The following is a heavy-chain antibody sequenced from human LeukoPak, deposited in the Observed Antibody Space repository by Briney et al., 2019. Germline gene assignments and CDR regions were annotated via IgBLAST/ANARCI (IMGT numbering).Heavy chain of an antibody. CDR3: ARNALWVATSYFDY. J-gene: IGHJ4*02. D-gene: IGHD5-12*01. CDR2: TYYRSKWYN. CDR1: GDSISSNSAT. Sequence: SQTLSLTCVISGDSISSNSATWNWIRQSPSRGLEWLGRTYYRSKWYNDYAISVKSRITINPDTSKNQFSLKLSSVTAADTAVYYCARNALWVATSYFDYWGQGTLVTVSS. V-gene: IGHV6-1*01.